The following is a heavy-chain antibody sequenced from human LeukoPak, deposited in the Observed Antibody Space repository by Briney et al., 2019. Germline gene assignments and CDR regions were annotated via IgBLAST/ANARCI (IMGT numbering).Heavy chain of an antibody. CDR3: ARGTFELLWFGELLGGAFDI. D-gene: IGHD3-10*01. Sequence: SETLSLTCTVSGGSISSYYWGWIRQPPGKGLEWIGSIYYSGSTYYNPSLKSRVTISVDTSKNQFSLKLSSVTAADTAVYYCARGTFELLWFGELLGGAFDIWGQGTMVTVSS. J-gene: IGHJ3*02. V-gene: IGHV4-39*07. CDR1: GGSISSYY. CDR2: IYYSGST.